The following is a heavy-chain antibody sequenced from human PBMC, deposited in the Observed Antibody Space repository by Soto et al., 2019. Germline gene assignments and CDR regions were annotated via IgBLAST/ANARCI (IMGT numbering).Heavy chain of an antibody. D-gene: IGHD2-2*01. J-gene: IGHJ6*02. CDR2: ISYDGSNK. CDR1: GFTFSSYA. Sequence: GGSLRLSCAASGFTFSSYAMHWVRQAPGKGLEWVAVISYDGSNKYYADSVKGRFTISRDNSKNTLYLQMNSLRAEDTAVYYCARDREIVVVPAAMKDYYHYYGMDVWGQGTTVTVSS. V-gene: IGHV3-30-3*01. CDR3: ARDREIVVVPAAMKDYYHYYGMDV.